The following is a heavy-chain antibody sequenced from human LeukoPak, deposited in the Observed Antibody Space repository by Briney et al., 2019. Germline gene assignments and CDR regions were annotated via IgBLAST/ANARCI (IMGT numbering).Heavy chain of an antibody. J-gene: IGHJ6*02. D-gene: IGHD3-9*01. CDR3: ARDREGRYFDWSPSYYYYGMDV. V-gene: IGHV3-66*01. CDR1: GFTVSSNY. CDR2: IYSGGST. Sequence: GGSLRLSCAASGFTVSSNYMSWVRQAPGKGLEWVSVIYSGGSTYYADSVKGRFTISRDNSKNTLYLQMNSLRAEDTAVYYCARDREGRYFDWSPSYYYYGMDVWGQGTTVTVSS.